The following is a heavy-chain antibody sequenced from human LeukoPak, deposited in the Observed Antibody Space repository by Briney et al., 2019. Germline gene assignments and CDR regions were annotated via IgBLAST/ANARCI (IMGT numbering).Heavy chain of an antibody. Sequence: ASLKVSCKASGYTFSTYDINWLRQASGEGLESMGWMNPNSDNTGYVEKFQDRVTFTMNTSISTAYMELGSLRSEDTAVYYCARAGVAARPYPQHYYYYYYMDVWGQGTTVTVSS. J-gene: IGHJ6*03. D-gene: IGHD6-6*01. V-gene: IGHV1-8*03. CDR1: GYTFSTYD. CDR3: ARAGVAARPYPQHYYYYYYMDV. CDR2: MNPNSDNT.